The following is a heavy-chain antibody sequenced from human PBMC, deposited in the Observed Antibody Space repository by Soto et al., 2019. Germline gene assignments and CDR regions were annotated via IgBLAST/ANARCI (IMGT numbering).Heavy chain of an antibody. V-gene: IGHV3-30*18. CDR1: GFTFSSYG. CDR3: AKDLRHLLWFGEVEVTLLDY. J-gene: IGHJ4*02. Sequence: QVQLVESGGGVVQPGRSLRLSCATSGFTFSSYGMHWVRQAPGKGLEWVAVISYDGSNKYYADSVKGRFTISRDNSKNTLYLQMNSLRAEEKGVYYCAKDLRHLLWFGEVEVTLLDYWGQGTLVTVSS. CDR2: ISYDGSNK. D-gene: IGHD3-10*01.